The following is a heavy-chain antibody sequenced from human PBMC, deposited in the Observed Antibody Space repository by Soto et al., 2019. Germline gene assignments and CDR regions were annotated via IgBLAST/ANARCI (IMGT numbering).Heavy chain of an antibody. J-gene: IGHJ5*02. CDR2: ISAYNGNT. CDR1: GYTFTSYG. CDR3: ARDASYDFWSGFNWFDP. Sequence: ASVKVSCKASGYTFTSYGISWVRQAPGQGLEWMGWISAYNGNTNYAQKPQGRVTMTTDTSTSTAYMELSSLRSEDTAVYYCARDASYDFWSGFNWFDPWGQGTLVTVSS. V-gene: IGHV1-18*01. D-gene: IGHD3-3*01.